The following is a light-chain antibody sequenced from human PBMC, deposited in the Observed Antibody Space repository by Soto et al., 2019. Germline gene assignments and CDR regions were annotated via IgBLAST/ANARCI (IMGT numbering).Light chain of an antibody. CDR1: TGAVTNAHD. J-gene: IGLJ2*01. Sequence: QTVVTQEPSLPVFPGGTVTTTCGSSTGAVTNAHDPYRLQQKPGQTPRALIYDTTGKHSWTPARFSGSLLGGKPALILSGAQPGDEADYNCSLSYSGVRVFGGGTKVTVL. CDR2: DTT. V-gene: IGLV7-46*01. CDR3: SLSYSGVRV.